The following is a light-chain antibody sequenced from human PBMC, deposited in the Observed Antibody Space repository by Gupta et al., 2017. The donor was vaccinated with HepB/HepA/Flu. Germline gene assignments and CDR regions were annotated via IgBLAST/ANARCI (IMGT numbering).Light chain of an antibody. J-gene: IGKJ2*03. CDR1: QSVSSN. Sequence: ELVMTQSPATLSVSPGERATLSCRVSQSVSSNLAWYQQKPGQTTRLLIYGASTRATGIPARFSGSGSGTEFTLTISSLQSEDLAVYYCQQYNNWPVSFGQGTKLEIK. CDR3: QQYNNWPVS. CDR2: GAS. V-gene: IGKV3-15*01.